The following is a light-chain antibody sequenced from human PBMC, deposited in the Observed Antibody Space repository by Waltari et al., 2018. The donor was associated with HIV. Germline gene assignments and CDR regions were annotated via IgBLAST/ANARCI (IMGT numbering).Light chain of an antibody. CDR2: EVS. Sequence: ALTQPASVSGSPGQSITISCTGTSSDVGSYNLVSWYQQHPGKAPKLMIYEVSKRPSGVSNRFSGSKSGNTASLTISGLQAEDEADYYCCSYAGSSTWVFGGGTKLTVL. CDR3: CSYAGSSTWV. J-gene: IGLJ3*02. CDR1: SSDVGSYNL. V-gene: IGLV2-23*02.